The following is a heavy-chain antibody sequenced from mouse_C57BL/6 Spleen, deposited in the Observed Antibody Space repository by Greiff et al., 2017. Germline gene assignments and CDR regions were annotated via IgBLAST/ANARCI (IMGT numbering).Heavy chain of an antibody. CDR3: ARRGDYDALDY. D-gene: IGHD2-4*01. Sequence: EVHLVESGGGLVQPGGSLKLSCAASGFTFSDYYMYWVRQTPEKRLEWVAYISNGGGSTYYPDTVKGRFTISRDNAKNTLYLQMSRLKSEDTAMYYCARRGDYDALDYWGQGTSVTVSS. V-gene: IGHV5-12*01. CDR2: ISNGGGST. CDR1: GFTFSDYY. J-gene: IGHJ4*01.